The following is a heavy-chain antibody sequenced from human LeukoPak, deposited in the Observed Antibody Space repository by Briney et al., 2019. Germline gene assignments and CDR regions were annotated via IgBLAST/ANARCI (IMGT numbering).Heavy chain of an antibody. D-gene: IGHD5-12*01. CDR1: GYTFTGYY. CDR2: INPNSGDT. Sequence: ASVKGSCKASGYTFTGYYMHWVRQAPGQGLEWMGWINPNSGDTNYAQKFQGRVTMTRDTSTAYMELSRLRSDDTAVYYCARSTPPSGSFDYWGQGTLVTVSS. V-gene: IGHV1-2*02. J-gene: IGHJ4*02. CDR3: ARSTPPSGSFDY.